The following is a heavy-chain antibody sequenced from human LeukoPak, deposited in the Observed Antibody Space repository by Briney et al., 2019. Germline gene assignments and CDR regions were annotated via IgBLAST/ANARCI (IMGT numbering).Heavy chain of an antibody. CDR3: ARTGYSSGWYPVPDY. J-gene: IGHJ4*02. D-gene: IGHD6-19*01. CDR1: GYTFTSYG. Sequence: ASVKVSCKASGYTFTSYGISWVRQAPGQGLEWMGWISAYNGNTNYAQKLQGRLTMTNDTSTSTAYMELRSLRSDDTAVYYCARTGYSSGWYPVPDYWGQGTLVTVSS. CDR2: ISAYNGNT. V-gene: IGHV1-18*01.